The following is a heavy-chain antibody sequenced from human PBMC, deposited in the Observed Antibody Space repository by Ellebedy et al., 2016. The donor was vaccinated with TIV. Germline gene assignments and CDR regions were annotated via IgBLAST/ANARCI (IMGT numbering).Heavy chain of an antibody. CDR3: ARDRIAEDLRGWFDP. J-gene: IGHJ5*02. V-gene: IGHV3-30*01. Sequence: GESLKISCAASGFTFSSYAMHWVRQAPGKGLEWVAFISYDGSNKYYADSVKGRFTISRDNSKNTLYLQMNSLRAEETAVYYCARDRIAEDLRGWFDPWGQGTLVTVSS. CDR2: ISYDGSNK. D-gene: IGHD6-13*01. CDR1: GFTFSSYA.